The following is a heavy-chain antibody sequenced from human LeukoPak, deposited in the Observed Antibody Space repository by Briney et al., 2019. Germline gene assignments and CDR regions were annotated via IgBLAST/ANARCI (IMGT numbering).Heavy chain of an antibody. Sequence: PGGSLRLSCAASGFTFSSYAMSWVRQAPGKGLEWVSAISGSGGSTYYADSVKGRFTISRDNSKNTLYLQMNSLRAEDTAVYYCAKAPSKLLHYYDSSGYYLGNFDYWGQGTLVTVSS. CDR3: AKAPSKLLHYYDSSGYYLGNFDY. CDR1: GFTFSSYA. J-gene: IGHJ4*02. V-gene: IGHV3-23*01. CDR2: ISGSGGST. D-gene: IGHD3-22*01.